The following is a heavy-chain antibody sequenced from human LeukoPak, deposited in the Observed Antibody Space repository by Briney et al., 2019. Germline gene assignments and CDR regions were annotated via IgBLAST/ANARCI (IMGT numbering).Heavy chain of an antibody. CDR3: ARDAQEVTPHCSGGSCLPNNWFDP. CDR1: GGSISSSSYY. Sequence: PSETLSLTCTVSGGSISSSSYYWSWIRQPPGKGLEWIGYIYYSGSTYYNPSLKSRVTISVDTSKNQFSLKLSSVTAADTAVYYCARDAQEVTPHCSGGSCLPNNWFDPWGQGTLVTVSS. CDR2: IYYSGST. J-gene: IGHJ5*02. V-gene: IGHV4-30-4*01. D-gene: IGHD2-15*01.